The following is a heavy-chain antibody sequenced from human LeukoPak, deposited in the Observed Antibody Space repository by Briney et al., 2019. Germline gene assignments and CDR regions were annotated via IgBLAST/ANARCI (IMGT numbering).Heavy chain of an antibody. CDR1: GGSISSYY. CDR2: IYTSGST. V-gene: IGHV4-4*07. Sequence: SETLSLTCTVSGGSISSYYWSWIRQPARKGLEWIGRIYTSGSTNYNPSLKRRVTMSVDTSKNQFSLKLSSVTAADTAVYYCARVGADSSGYYYDYWGQGTLVTVSS. J-gene: IGHJ4*02. D-gene: IGHD3-22*01. CDR3: ARVGADSSGYYYDY.